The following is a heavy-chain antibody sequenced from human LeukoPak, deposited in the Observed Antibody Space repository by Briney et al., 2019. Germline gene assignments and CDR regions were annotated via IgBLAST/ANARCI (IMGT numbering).Heavy chain of an antibody. CDR3: ARDTYGSDY. J-gene: IGHJ4*02. CDR2: ISYDGSNK. Sequence: PGGSLRLSCAASGFIFSNYAMHWVRQAPGKGLEWLIFISYDGSNKYYADSVKGRFIISRDNSKNTLYLQMNSLRAEDTAVYYCARDTYGSDYWGQGTLVTVSS. D-gene: IGHD3-10*01. CDR1: GFIFSNYA. V-gene: IGHV3-30*04.